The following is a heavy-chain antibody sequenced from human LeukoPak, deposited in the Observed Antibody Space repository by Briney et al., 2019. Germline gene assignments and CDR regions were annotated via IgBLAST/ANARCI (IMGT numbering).Heavy chain of an antibody. CDR1: GFTFSSYW. Sequence: GGSLRLSCAASGFTFSSYWMSWVRQAPGKGLEWVANIKQDGSEKYYVDSLKGRFTISRDNAKNSLYLQMNSLRAEDTAVYYCARGTYYYDSSGYYYFDYWGQGTLVTVSS. J-gene: IGHJ4*02. CDR3: ARGTYYYDSSGYYYFDY. V-gene: IGHV3-7*01. D-gene: IGHD3-22*01. CDR2: IKQDGSEK.